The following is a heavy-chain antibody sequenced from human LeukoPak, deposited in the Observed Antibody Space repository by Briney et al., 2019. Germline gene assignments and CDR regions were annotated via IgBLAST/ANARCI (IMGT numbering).Heavy chain of an antibody. Sequence: GGSLRLSCAASGFTFSSYAMHWVRQAPGKGLEWVAVISYDGSNKYYADSVKGRFTISRDNSKNTLYLQMNSLRAEDTAVYYCARGVVVAALDYWGQGTLVTVSS. J-gene: IGHJ4*02. D-gene: IGHD2-15*01. CDR2: ISYDGSNK. CDR3: ARGVVVAALDY. V-gene: IGHV3-30*04. CDR1: GFTFSSYA.